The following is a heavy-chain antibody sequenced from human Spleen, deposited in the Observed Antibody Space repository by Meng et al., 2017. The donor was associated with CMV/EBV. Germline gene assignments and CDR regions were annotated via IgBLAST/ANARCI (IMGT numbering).Heavy chain of an antibody. CDR2: VYFSGTN. J-gene: IGHJ4*02. Sequence: SETLSLTCTVSGGSISSPDYYWTWIRQPPGKGLEWVGYVYFSGTNYYNPSLRSRSTVSIDRSRNQFSLELTSVTAADTAIYYCARVGASYYCGSGVRNWGQGALVTVSS. CDR3: ARVGASYYCGSGVRN. D-gene: IGHD3-10*01. CDR1: GGSISSPDYY. V-gene: IGHV4-30-4*08.